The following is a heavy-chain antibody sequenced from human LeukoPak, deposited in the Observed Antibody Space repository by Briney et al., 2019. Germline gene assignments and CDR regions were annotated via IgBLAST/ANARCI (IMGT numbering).Heavy chain of an antibody. Sequence: GASVKVSCKASGYTFTSYYMHWVRQAPGQGLEGMGIINPSGGSTSYAQKFQGRVTMTRDTSTSTVYMELSSLRSEDTAVYYCARYSGSCYYFDYWGQGTLVTVSS. D-gene: IGHD1-26*01. J-gene: IGHJ4*02. CDR2: INPSGGST. CDR3: ARYSGSCYYFDY. CDR1: GYTFTSYY. V-gene: IGHV1-46*01.